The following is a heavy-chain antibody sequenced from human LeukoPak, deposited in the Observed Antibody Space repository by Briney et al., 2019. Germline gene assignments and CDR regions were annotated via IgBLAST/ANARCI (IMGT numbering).Heavy chain of an antibody. D-gene: IGHD1-14*01. CDR3: AKDLGTRSVYYYGMDV. CDR2: ISSDGGNR. CDR1: GFTFSSYA. Sequence: PGGSLRLSCAASGFTFSSYAMHWVRRAPGKALEWVATISSDGGNRYYSDSVKGRFTISRDNSKNTLYLQMNSLRAEDTAVYYCAKDLGTRSVYYYGMDVWGQGTTVTVSS. V-gene: IGHV3-30-3*01. J-gene: IGHJ6*02.